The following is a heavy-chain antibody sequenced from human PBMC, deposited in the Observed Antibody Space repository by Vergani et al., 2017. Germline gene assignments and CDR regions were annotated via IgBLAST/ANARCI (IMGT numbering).Heavy chain of an antibody. CDR1: GFTFSSYG. Sequence: QVQLVESGGGVVQPGRSLRLSCAASGFTFSSYGMHWVRQAPGKGLEWVAVIWYDGSNKYYADSVKGRFTISRDNSKNSLYLQMNSLRAEDTAVYYCASIGIAAPHWGQGTLVTVSS. V-gene: IGHV3-33*01. D-gene: IGHD6-13*01. CDR3: ASIGIAAPH. J-gene: IGHJ4*02. CDR2: IWYDGSNK.